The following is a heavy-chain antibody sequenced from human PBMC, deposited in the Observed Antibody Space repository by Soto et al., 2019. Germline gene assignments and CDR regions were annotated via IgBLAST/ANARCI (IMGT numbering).Heavy chain of an antibody. CDR1: GFTFNKHA. CDR2: ISSSGDRT. J-gene: IGHJ4*02. V-gene: IGHV3-23*01. CDR3: ARLPSPNYFDSSGFDF. Sequence: EVQLLESGGGLVPPGGPLRLSCAASGFTFNKHAMNWVRQAPGKGLEWVSAISSSGDRTYYADSVKGRFTISRDNSKNTLYLQMSSLRAEDTAVYYCARLPSPNYFDSSGFDFWGQGALVSVSS. D-gene: IGHD3-22*01.